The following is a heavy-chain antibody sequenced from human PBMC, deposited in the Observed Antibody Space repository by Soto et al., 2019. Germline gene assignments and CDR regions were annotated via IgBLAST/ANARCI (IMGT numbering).Heavy chain of an antibody. CDR2: SIPIDATV. J-gene: IGHJ6*01. CDR1: GGTFSNFA. CDR3: ARDLLGFGYTYGDV. Sequence: QVQLVQSGAEVKKPGSSVKVSCKASGGTFSNFALISWVRQAPGQGLEWMGGSIPIDATVNYAQKFQGRITLTADESTTTAYMDRGSLSSEDTAVYYCARDLLGFGYTYGDVWGQGTTVTVSS. V-gene: IGHV1-69*12. D-gene: IGHD3-10*01.